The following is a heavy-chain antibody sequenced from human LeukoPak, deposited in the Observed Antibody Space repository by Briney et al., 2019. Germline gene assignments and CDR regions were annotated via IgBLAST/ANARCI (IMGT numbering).Heavy chain of an antibody. CDR3: ATGGYGDYLTSLRWFDP. J-gene: IGHJ5*02. Sequence: ASVKVSCKVSGYTLTELSMHWVRQAPGKGLEWMGGFDPEDGETIYAQKFQGRVTMTEDTSTDTAYMELSSLRSEDTAVYYCATGGYGDYLTSLRWFDPWGQGTLVTVSS. V-gene: IGHV1-24*01. CDR2: FDPEDGET. CDR1: GYTLTELS. D-gene: IGHD4-17*01.